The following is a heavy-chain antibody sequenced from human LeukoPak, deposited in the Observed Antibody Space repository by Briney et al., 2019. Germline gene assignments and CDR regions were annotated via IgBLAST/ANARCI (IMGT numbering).Heavy chain of an antibody. Sequence: GGSLRLSCAASGFTFSSYGMHWVRQAPGKGLEWVAVISYDGSNKYYADSVKGRFTISSDNSKNTLYLQMNSLRAEDTAVYYCAKVSYSSSWYGDFDYWGQGTLVTVSS. CDR3: AKVSYSSSWYGDFDY. J-gene: IGHJ4*02. V-gene: IGHV3-30*18. CDR1: GFTFSSYG. CDR2: ISYDGSNK. D-gene: IGHD6-13*01.